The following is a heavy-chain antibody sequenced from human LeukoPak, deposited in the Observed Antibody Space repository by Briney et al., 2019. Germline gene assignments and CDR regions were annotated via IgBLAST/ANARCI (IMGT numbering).Heavy chain of an antibody. CDR2: IYSGGTT. Sequence: GGSLRLSCAASGLTVNSNYMNWVRQAPGKGLQWVSVIYSGGTTYYADSVKGRFTISRDNSKNALYLQMNSLRAEDTAVYYCARALLVRNGYNYSPNYFDYWGQGTLVTVSS. V-gene: IGHV3-53*01. CDR1: GLTVNSNY. CDR3: ARALLVRNGYNYSPNYFDY. J-gene: IGHJ4*02. D-gene: IGHD5-24*01.